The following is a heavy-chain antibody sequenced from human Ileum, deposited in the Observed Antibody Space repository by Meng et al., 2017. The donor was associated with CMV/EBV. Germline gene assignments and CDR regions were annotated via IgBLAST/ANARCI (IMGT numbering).Heavy chain of an antibody. CDR1: DFTVSSNY. Sequence: GASLKISCAASDFTVSSNYMSWVRQAPGKGLEWVSVIYSGGSTYYADSVKGRFTISRDNSKNTLYLQMNSLRAEDTAVYYCARDQTLRFYVTYGMDVWGQGTTVTVSS. J-gene: IGHJ6*02. CDR2: IYSGGST. CDR3: ARDQTLRFYVTYGMDV. V-gene: IGHV3-53*05. D-gene: IGHD3-16*01.